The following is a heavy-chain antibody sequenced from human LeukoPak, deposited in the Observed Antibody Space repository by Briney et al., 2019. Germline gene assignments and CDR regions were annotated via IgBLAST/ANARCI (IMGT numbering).Heavy chain of an antibody. Sequence: SQTLSLTCAISGASVSSNTAASNWFRHSPSRGLEWLGRTYYRSKWYDDYELSLKSRISINADTSKNQFSLQLSSVSPEDTAVYFCAREGGYGIIDFWGQGTLVTVSS. J-gene: IGHJ4*02. D-gene: IGHD5-12*01. CDR1: GASVSSNTAA. CDR2: TYYRSKWYD. CDR3: AREGGYGIIDF. V-gene: IGHV6-1*01.